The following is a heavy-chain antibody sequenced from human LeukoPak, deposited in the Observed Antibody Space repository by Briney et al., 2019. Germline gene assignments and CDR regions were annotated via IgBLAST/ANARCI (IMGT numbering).Heavy chain of an antibody. CDR1: GGSISSYY. Sequence: SETLSLTCTVSGGSISSYYWSWIRQPPGKGLEWIGYIYYSGSTNYNPSLKSRVTISVDTSKNQFSLKLSSVTAADTAVYYCARDRDGPDYYYYGMDVWGQGTTVTVSS. CDR2: IYYSGST. D-gene: IGHD3-10*01. V-gene: IGHV4-59*01. J-gene: IGHJ6*02. CDR3: ARDRDGPDYYYYGMDV.